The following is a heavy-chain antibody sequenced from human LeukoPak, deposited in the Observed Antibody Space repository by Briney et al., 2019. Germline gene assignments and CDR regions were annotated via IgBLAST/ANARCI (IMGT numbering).Heavy chain of an antibody. Sequence: PSETLSLTCTVSGGSISSSSYYWGWIRQPPGKGLEWIGSIYYSGSTYYNPSLKSRVTISVDTSKNQFSLKLSSVTAADTAVYYCAIPLWFGELLSAFDIWGQGTMVTVSS. CDR1: GGSISSSSYY. CDR3: AIPLWFGELLSAFDI. D-gene: IGHD3-10*01. V-gene: IGHV4-39*07. J-gene: IGHJ3*02. CDR2: IYYSGST.